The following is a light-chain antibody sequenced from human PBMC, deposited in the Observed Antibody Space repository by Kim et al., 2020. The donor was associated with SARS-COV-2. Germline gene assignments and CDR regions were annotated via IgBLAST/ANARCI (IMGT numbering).Light chain of an antibody. CDR3: QQYYTTPWT. V-gene: IGKV4-1*01. J-gene: IGKJ1*01. CDR1: QSGLYSANNKNY. CDR2: WAS. Sequence: TIDCKSSQSGLYSANNKNYLAWYQQKPGQPPKLLIYWASTRESGVPVRCSGSGSGTDFTLTISSLQAEDVAVYYCQQYYTTPWTFGQGTKVDIK.